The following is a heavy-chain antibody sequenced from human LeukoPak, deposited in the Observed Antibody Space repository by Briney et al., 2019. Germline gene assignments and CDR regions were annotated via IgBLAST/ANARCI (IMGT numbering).Heavy chain of an antibody. J-gene: IGHJ4*02. CDR3: AREGGLSELYDYVWGSYRESRGYFDY. CDR1: GYTFTSYG. V-gene: IGHV1-18*01. D-gene: IGHD3-16*02. Sequence: GASVKVSCKASGYTFTSYGISWVRQAPGQGLEWMGWISAYNGNTNYAQKLQGRVTMTTDTSTSTAYMELRSLRSDDTAVYYCAREGGLSELYDYVWGSYRESRGYFDYWGQGTLVTVSS. CDR2: ISAYNGNT.